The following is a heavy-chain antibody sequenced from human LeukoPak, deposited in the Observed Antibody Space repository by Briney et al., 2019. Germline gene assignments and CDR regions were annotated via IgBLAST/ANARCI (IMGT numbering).Heavy chain of an antibody. V-gene: IGHV3-74*01. CDR1: GFTFSSYW. CDR2: INSDGSST. Sequence: TGGSLRLSCAASGFTFSSYWMHWVRQAPGKGLVWVSRINSDGSSTFYADSVKGRFTTSRDNAENTVYLQMNSLRADDTAVYYCARIPGGSGSLYDYWGQGTLVIVSS. J-gene: IGHJ4*02. CDR3: ARIPGGSGSLYDY. D-gene: IGHD3-10*01.